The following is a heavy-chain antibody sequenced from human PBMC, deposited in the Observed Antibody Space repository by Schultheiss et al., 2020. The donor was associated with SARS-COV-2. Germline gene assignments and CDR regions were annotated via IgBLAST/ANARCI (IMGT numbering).Heavy chain of an antibody. V-gene: IGHV3-53*01. CDR2: IYSCGST. CDR3: AKTRNYAPDY. Sequence: GGSLRLSCAASGFTVSSNYMSWVRQAPGKGLEWVSVIYSCGSTYYADSVKGRFTISRDNSKNTLYLQMNSLRAEDTAVYYCAKTRNYAPDYWGQGTLVTVSS. J-gene: IGHJ4*02. D-gene: IGHD3-16*01. CDR1: GFTVSSNY.